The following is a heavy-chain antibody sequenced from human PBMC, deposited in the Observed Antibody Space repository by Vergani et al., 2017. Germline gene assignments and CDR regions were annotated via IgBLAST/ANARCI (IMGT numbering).Heavy chain of an antibody. CDR2: IYSGGST. Sequence: EVQLVESGGGLVQPGGSLRLSCAASGFTVSSNYMSWVRQAPGKGLEWVSVIYSGGSTYYADSVKGRFTISRDNSKNSLYLQMNSLRTEDTALYYCAKDSRDGYNNYWGQGTLVTVSS. J-gene: IGHJ4*02. CDR3: AKDSRDGYNNY. D-gene: IGHD5-24*01. V-gene: IGHV3-53*04. CDR1: GFTVSSNY.